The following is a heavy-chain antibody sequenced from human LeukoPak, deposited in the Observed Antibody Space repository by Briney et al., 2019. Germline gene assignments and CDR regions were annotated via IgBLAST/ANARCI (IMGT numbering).Heavy chain of an antibody. Sequence: ASVKVSCKASGYTFTGYYMHWVRQAPGQGLEWMGWINPNSGGTNYAQKFQGRVTMTRDTSISTAYMELSRLRSDDTAVYHCARGLIAVADPIDYWGQGTLVTVSS. CDR1: GYTFTGYY. CDR3: ARGLIAVADPIDY. J-gene: IGHJ4*02. CDR2: INPNSGGT. D-gene: IGHD6-19*01. V-gene: IGHV1-2*02.